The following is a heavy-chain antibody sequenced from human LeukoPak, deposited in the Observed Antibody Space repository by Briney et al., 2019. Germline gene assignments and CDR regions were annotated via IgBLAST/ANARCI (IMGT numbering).Heavy chain of an antibody. CDR3: ATSLGPLTEY. Sequence: GGSLRLSCAASGFAFSSNWMHWVRQTPGKGLVWVSRINSGGSGTSYADSVEGRFTISRDNAKNTLYLQMNSLRAEDTAVYYCATSLGPLTEYWGQGTLVTVSS. CDR1: GFAFSSNW. D-gene: IGHD7-27*01. J-gene: IGHJ4*02. CDR2: INSGGSGT. V-gene: IGHV3-74*01.